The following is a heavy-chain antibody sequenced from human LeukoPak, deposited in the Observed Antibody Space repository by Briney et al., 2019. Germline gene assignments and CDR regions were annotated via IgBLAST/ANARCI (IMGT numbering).Heavy chain of an antibody. J-gene: IGHJ4*02. CDR2: INAGNGNT. Sequence: ASVKVSCKASGYTFTSYAMHWVRQAPGQRLEWMGWINAGNGNTKYSQKFQGRVTITGDTSASTAYMELSSLRSEDTAVYYCARGIRSGPVEDYWGQGTLVTVSS. D-gene: IGHD3-16*01. V-gene: IGHV1-3*01. CDR3: ARGIRSGPVEDY. CDR1: GYTFTSYA.